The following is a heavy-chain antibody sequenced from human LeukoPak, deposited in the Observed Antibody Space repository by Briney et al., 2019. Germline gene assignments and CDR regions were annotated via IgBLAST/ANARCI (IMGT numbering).Heavy chain of an antibody. Sequence: GGSLRLSCAVSGFTFSSYAMHWVRQAPGKGLEWVAVISYDGSNKYYADSVKGRFTISRDNSKNTLYLQMNSLRAEDTAVYYCARDRYDILTGYYRLDYWGQGTLVTVSS. CDR2: ISYDGSNK. J-gene: IGHJ4*02. CDR1: GFTFSSYA. CDR3: ARDRYDILTGYYRLDY. D-gene: IGHD3-9*01. V-gene: IGHV3-30*04.